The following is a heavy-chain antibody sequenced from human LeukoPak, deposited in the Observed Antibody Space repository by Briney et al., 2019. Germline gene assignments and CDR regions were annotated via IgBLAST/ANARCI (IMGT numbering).Heavy chain of an antibody. D-gene: IGHD3-3*01. CDR3: AKDRDFDFWSGPSYFDL. Sequence: PGRSLRLSCVASGFRFSYDGMHWVRQAPGKGLEWVATISYEGSNKYFADSVKGRFTVSRDNSKNTVYLQMNSLRPEDTALYYCAKDRDFDFWSGPSYFDLWGRGTLVTVSS. CDR2: ISYEGSNK. V-gene: IGHV3-30*18. J-gene: IGHJ2*01. CDR1: GFRFSYDG.